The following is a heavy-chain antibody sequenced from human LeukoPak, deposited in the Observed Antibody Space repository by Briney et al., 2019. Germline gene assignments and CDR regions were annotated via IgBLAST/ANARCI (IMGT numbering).Heavy chain of an antibody. D-gene: IGHD6-13*01. V-gene: IGHV3-7*01. CDR1: GFTLSSFA. Sequence: GGSLRLSCVASGFTLSSFAMHWVRQAPGKGPEWVANIKQDGREIHYLDSVKGRFTISRDNAKSSLYLQMNSLKVEDTAVYYCTRDEAAAANWGQGTLVTVSS. J-gene: IGHJ4*02. CDR3: TRDEAAAAN. CDR2: IKQDGREI.